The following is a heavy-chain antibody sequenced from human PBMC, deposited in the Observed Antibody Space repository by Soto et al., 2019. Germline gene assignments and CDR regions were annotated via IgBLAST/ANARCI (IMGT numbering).Heavy chain of an antibody. Sequence: KLVESGGGVVQPGRSLRLSCAASGFVFSSYGMHWVRQAPGKGLEWVAHITNAGNNDYYRESVKGRFSISRDKSTNTVDLRMNSLRPEDTGSYYVAKEGTGGGRHVSYGMDVWGQGTTVTVSS. CDR3: AKEGTGGGRHVSYGMDV. D-gene: IGHD1-26*01. V-gene: IGHV3-30*18. CDR1: GFVFSSYG. CDR2: ITNAGNND. J-gene: IGHJ6*02.